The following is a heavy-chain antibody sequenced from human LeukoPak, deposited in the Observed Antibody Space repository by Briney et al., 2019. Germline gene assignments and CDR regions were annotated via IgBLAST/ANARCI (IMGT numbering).Heavy chain of an antibody. D-gene: IGHD3-22*01. V-gene: IGHV1-24*01. Sequence: ASVKVSCKVSGYTLTELSMHWVRQAPGKGLEWMGGFDPEDGETIYAQKFQGRVTMTEDTSTDTAYMELSSLRSEDTAVYYCATTSAGMKVVVWGTTFDYWGQGTLVTVSS. CDR2: FDPEDGET. J-gene: IGHJ4*02. CDR3: ATTSAGMKVVVWGTTFDY. CDR1: GYTLTELS.